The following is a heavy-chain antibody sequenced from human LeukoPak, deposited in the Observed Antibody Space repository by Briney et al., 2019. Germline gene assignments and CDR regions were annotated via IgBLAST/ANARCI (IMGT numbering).Heavy chain of an antibody. V-gene: IGHV4-59*01. CDR1: GGSISNYH. Sequence: SETLSLTCTVSGGSISNYHWSWIRQPPGKGLEWIGYIYHSGSTKYNPFLKSRVTISVDTSKNQFSLKLSSVTAADTAVYYCARAFYCSSTSCYGGYYYAMDVWGKGTTVTVSS. CDR3: ARAFYCSSTSCYGGYYYAMDV. J-gene: IGHJ6*04. D-gene: IGHD2-2*01. CDR2: IYHSGST.